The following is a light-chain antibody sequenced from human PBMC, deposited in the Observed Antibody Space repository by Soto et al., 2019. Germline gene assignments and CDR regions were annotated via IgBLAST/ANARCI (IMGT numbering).Light chain of an antibody. CDR2: LSSDGTH. CDR1: SGHSSYA. V-gene: IGLV4-69*01. Sequence: LVLTQSPSASASLGASVKLTCTLSSGHSSYAIAWHQQQPGKGPRYLMKLSSDGTHIKGDGIPDRFSGSSSGTERYLTISSLQSEDEADYYCQTWGTVSVLFGGGTKLTVL. J-gene: IGLJ2*01. CDR3: QTWGTVSVL.